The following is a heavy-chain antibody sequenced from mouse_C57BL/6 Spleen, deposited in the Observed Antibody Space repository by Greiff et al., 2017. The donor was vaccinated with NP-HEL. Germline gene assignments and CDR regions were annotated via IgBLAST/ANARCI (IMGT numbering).Heavy chain of an antibody. Sequence: QVQLQQSGAELVRPGSSVKLSCKASGYTFTSYWMHWVKQRPIQGLEWIGNIDPSDSETHYNQKFKDKATLTVDKSSSTAYMQLSSLTSEDSAVYYCARRYSPYYAMDYWGQGTSVTVSS. CDR1: GYTFTSYW. J-gene: IGHJ4*01. CDR3: ARRYSPYYAMDY. CDR2: IDPSDSET. V-gene: IGHV1-52*01. D-gene: IGHD2-12*01.